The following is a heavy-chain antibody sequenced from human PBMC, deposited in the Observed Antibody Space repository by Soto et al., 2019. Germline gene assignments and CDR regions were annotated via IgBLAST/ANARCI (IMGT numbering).Heavy chain of an antibody. CDR2: IYYSGST. Sequence: PSETLSLTCTVSGGSISSGGYYWSWIRQHPGKGLEWIGYIYYSGSTYYNPSLKSRVTISVDTSKNQFSLKLSSVTAADTAVYYCARGDYDILTGYYIGWFDPWGQGTLVTVSS. CDR1: GGSISSGGYY. J-gene: IGHJ5*02. CDR3: ARGDYDILTGYYIGWFDP. D-gene: IGHD3-9*01. V-gene: IGHV4-31*03.